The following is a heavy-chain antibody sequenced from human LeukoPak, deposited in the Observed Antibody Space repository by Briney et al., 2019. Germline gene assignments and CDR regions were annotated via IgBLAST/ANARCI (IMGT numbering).Heavy chain of an antibody. Sequence: PGGSLRLSCAASGFTFSSYAMNWVRQAPGKGLEWVSGITGHGDTTYYADSVKGRFTISRDNSRNTVYLQMNSLRAEDTAVYYCANDLGWIQLNLGRGQGTLVTVSS. J-gene: IGHJ4*02. CDR1: GFTFSSYA. CDR3: ANDLGWIQLNLG. V-gene: IGHV3-23*01. D-gene: IGHD5-18*01. CDR2: ITGHGDTT.